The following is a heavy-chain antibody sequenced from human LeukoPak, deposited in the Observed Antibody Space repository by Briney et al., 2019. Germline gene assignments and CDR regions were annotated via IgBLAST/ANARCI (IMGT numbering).Heavy chain of an antibody. D-gene: IGHD3-10*01. CDR2: ISSSSNTI. CDR1: GFTFSSYT. J-gene: IGHJ6*03. V-gene: IGHV3-48*01. CDR3: ARWALYYNYYMDV. Sequence: SGGSLRLSCAASGFTFSSYTMNWVRQAPGKGQEWVSYISSSSNTIYYADSVKGRFTISRDNAKNSLYLQMNSLRAEDTAVYYCARWALYYNYYMDVWGKGTTVTVSS.